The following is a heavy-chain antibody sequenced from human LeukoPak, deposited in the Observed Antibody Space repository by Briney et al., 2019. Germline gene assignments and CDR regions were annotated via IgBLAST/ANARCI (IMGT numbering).Heavy chain of an antibody. D-gene: IGHD2-21*02. CDR3: ARARTRGGGDCYSY. Sequence: PSETLSLTCTVSGGSISSYYWSWIRQPAGKGLEWIGRIYTSGSTNYNPSLKSRATMSVDTSKNQFSLKLSSVTAADTAVYYCARARTRGGGDCYSYWGQGTLVTVSS. CDR2: IYTSGST. V-gene: IGHV4-4*07. CDR1: GGSISSYY. J-gene: IGHJ4*02.